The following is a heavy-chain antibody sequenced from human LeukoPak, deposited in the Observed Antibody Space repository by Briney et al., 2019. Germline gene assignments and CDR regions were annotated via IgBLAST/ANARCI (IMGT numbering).Heavy chain of an antibody. Sequence: ASEKVSCKPSGGRFHTYAISWVRLVPGQGLEWMGRVVPASEISTYAQKFLGRVTITADYSASTVYMELSGLRSDDTATYYCARVGYTRGPLPYGMDVWGQGTTVTV. CDR1: GGRFHTYA. J-gene: IGHJ6*02. CDR2: VVPASEIS. CDR3: ARVGYTRGPLPYGMDV. V-gene: IGHV1-69*04. D-gene: IGHD3-16*02.